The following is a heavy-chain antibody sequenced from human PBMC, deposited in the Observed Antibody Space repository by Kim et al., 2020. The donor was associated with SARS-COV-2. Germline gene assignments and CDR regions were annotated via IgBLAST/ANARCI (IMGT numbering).Heavy chain of an antibody. V-gene: IGHV1-69*13. CDR2: IIPIFGTA. CDR1: GGTFSSYA. Sequence: SVKVSCKASGGTFSSYAISWVRQAPGQGLEWMGGIIPIFGTANYAQKFQGRVTITADESTSTAYMELSSLRSEDTAVYYCARDDYYGSGSHGIYGMDVWGQGTTVTVSS. J-gene: IGHJ6*02. CDR3: ARDDYYGSGSHGIYGMDV. D-gene: IGHD3-10*01.